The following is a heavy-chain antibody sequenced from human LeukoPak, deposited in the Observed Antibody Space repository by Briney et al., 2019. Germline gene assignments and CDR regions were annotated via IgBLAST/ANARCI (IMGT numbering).Heavy chain of an antibody. CDR3: ARGQRTSVTLYYFDF. Sequence: TGGSLRLSCAVSGFSVSANYMTWVRQAPGKGLEWVSALFGGGDTYYGDSVKGRFAISRDNSKNTVYLQMKSLRAEDTAIYYCARGQRTSVTLYYFDFWGQGTLVSVSS. CDR1: GFSVSANY. V-gene: IGHV3-66*01. J-gene: IGHJ4*02. CDR2: LFGGGDT. D-gene: IGHD4-17*01.